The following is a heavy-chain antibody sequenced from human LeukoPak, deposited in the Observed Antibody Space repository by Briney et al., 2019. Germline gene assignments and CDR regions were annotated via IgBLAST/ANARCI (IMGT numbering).Heavy chain of an antibody. CDR2: IYYSGST. CDR3: ASTHYSGYDYYYYGMDV. J-gene: IGHJ6*02. Sequence: KASETLSLTCTVSGGSISSYCWSWIRQPPGKGLEWIGYIYYSGSTNYNPSLKSRVTISVDTSKNQFSLKLSSVTAADTAVYYCASTHYSGYDYYYYGMDVWGQGTTVTVSS. CDR1: GGSISSYC. D-gene: IGHD5-12*01. V-gene: IGHV4-59*01.